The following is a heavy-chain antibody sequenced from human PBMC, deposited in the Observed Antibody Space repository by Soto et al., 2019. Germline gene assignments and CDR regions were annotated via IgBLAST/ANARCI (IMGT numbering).Heavy chain of an antibody. V-gene: IGHV3-74*01. J-gene: IGHJ4*02. CDR1: GFTFSRVS. D-gene: IGHD5-12*01. CDR2: INSDGSST. Sequence: PGGSLRLSCEASGFTFSRVSMNWVRQAPGEGLVWVSRINSDGSSTRYADSVKGRFTISRDNAKNTLYLQMNSLRAEDTAVYYCATSGGGWLQPPVWGQGTLVTVSS. CDR3: ATSGGGWLQPPV.